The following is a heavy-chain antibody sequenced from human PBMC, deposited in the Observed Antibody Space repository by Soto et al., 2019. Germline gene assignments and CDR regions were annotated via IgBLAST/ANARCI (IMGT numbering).Heavy chain of an antibody. Sequence: PSETLSLTCTVSGGSISSYYWSWIRQPPGKGLEWIGYIYYSGSTNYNPSLKSRVTISVDTSKNQFSLKLSSVTAADTAVYYCARVGTIGRHLGAFDIWGQGTMVIV. CDR2: IYYSGST. CDR1: GGSISSYY. D-gene: IGHD3-16*01. CDR3: ARVGTIGRHLGAFDI. V-gene: IGHV4-59*01. J-gene: IGHJ3*02.